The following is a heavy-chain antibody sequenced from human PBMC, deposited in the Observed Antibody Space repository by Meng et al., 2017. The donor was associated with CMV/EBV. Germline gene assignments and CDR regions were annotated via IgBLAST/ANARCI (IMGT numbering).Heavy chain of an antibody. Sequence: GESLKISCAASGFTFSSYWMSWVRQAPGKGLEWVANIKQDGSEKYYVDSVKGRFTISRDNAKNPLYLQMNSLRAEDTAVYYCARAGDYRYCSSTSCYWANYYYGMDVWGQGTTVTVSS. D-gene: IGHD2-2*01. CDR2: IKQDGSEK. CDR1: GFTFSSYW. CDR3: ARAGDYRYCSSTSCYWANYYYGMDV. J-gene: IGHJ6*02. V-gene: IGHV3-7*01.